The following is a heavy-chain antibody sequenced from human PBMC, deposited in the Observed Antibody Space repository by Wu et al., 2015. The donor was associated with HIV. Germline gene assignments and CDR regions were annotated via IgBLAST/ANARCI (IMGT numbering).Heavy chain of an antibody. CDR1: RYTLLSNNF. Sequence: VKVRPRTTFRYTLLSNNFLHWVRQAPGQGPEWLGVINPRTDSTTYAQSFEARLTIARDTSKNTIYMQLSGLKSDDTAKYFCARERVDYDSAGYRAHRGYYFDYWGQGTLVIVSS. CDR2: INPRTDST. V-gene: IGHV1-46*01. J-gene: IGHJ4*02. CDR3: ARERVDYDSAGYRAHRGYYFDY. D-gene: IGHD3-22*01.